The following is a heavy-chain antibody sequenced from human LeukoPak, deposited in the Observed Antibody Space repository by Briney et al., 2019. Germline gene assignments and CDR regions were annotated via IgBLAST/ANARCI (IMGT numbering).Heavy chain of an antibody. CDR3: ARSYNWNYVWDY. Sequence: PSETLSLTCTVSGGSISSGGYYWSRIRQHPGKGLEWIGYIYYSGSTYYNPSLKSRVTISVDTSKNQFSLKLSSVTAADTAVYYCARSYNWNYVWDYWGQGTLVTVSS. D-gene: IGHD1-7*01. V-gene: IGHV4-31*03. J-gene: IGHJ4*02. CDR1: GGSISSGGYY. CDR2: IYYSGST.